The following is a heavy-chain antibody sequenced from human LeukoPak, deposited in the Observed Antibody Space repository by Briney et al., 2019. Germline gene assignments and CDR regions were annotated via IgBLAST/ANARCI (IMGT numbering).Heavy chain of an antibody. Sequence: SVKVSCKASGGTFSSHAISWVRQAPGQGLEWMGRIIPILGIANYALKFQGRVTITADKSTSTAHMELSSLRSEDTAVYYCARGELRYFDWLLYSDYWGQGTLVTVSS. V-gene: IGHV1-69*04. J-gene: IGHJ4*02. CDR2: IIPILGIA. CDR1: GGTFSSHA. CDR3: ARGELRYFDWLLYSDY. D-gene: IGHD3-9*01.